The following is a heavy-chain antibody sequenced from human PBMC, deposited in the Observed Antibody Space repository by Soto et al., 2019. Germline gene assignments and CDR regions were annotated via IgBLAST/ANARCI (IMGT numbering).Heavy chain of an antibody. CDR1: GGTFSSYA. CDR3: AAVNPGRGLLRHYYGMDV. CDR2: IIPIFGTA. V-gene: IGHV1-69*13. D-gene: IGHD2-15*01. Sequence: GASVKVSCKASGGTFSSYAISWVRQAPGQGLEWMGGIIPIFGTANYAQKFQGRVTITADESTSTAYMELSSLRSEDTAVYYCAAVNPGRGLLRHYYGMDVWGQGTTVTVSS. J-gene: IGHJ6*02.